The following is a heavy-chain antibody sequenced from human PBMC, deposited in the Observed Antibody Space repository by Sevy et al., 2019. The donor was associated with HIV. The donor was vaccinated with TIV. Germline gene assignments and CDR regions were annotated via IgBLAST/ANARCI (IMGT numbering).Heavy chain of an antibody. Sequence: SETLSLTCTVSGGSISSYYWSWIRQPPGKGLEWLGYIYYSGSTNYNPSLKSRVTISVDTSKNQFSLKLSSVTAADTAVYYCARGGRSGSYYPPFYYYYYGMDVWGQGTTVTVSS. CDR3: ARGGRSGSYYPPFYYYYYGMDV. D-gene: IGHD3-10*01. J-gene: IGHJ6*02. CDR2: IYYSGST. V-gene: IGHV4-59*01. CDR1: GGSISSYY.